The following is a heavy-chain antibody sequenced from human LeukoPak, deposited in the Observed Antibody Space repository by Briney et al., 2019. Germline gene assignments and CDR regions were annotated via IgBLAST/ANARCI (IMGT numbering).Heavy chain of an antibody. CDR2: IYSGGST. D-gene: IGHD4-23*01. CDR1: GFTVSSNY. V-gene: IGHV3-53*01. Sequence: TGGSLRLPCAASGFTVSSNYMSWVRQAPGKGLEWVSVIYSGGSTYYADSVKGRFTISRDNSKNTLYLQMNSLRAEDTAVYYCARGPTVVKGSLDYWGQGTLVTVSS. J-gene: IGHJ4*02. CDR3: ARGPTVVKGSLDY.